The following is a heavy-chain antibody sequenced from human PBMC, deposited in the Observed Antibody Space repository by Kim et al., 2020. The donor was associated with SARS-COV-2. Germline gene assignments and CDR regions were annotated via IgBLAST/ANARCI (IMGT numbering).Heavy chain of an antibody. CDR3: VKDGTGSCWGV. D-gene: IGHD3-10*01. CDR2: IKSDGSEK. Sequence: GGSLRLSCIASGFSTSNYLMTWVRQAPRKGLEWVASIKSDGSEKHYVDSVKGRFTISRDNAKNSLYLQMNNLRGDDTAVFFCVKDGTGSCWGVWGQGTLV. J-gene: IGHJ4*02. CDR1: GFSTSNYL. V-gene: IGHV3-7*01.